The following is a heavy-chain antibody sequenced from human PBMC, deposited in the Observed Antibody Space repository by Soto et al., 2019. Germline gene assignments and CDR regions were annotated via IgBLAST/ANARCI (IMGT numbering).Heavy chain of an antibody. CDR2: IIPIFGTA. Sequence: QVQLVQSGAEVKKPGSSVKVSCKASGGTFSSYAVSWVRQAPGQGLEWMGGIIPIFGTANYAQKFQCRVTITGDDSRSTVYMELSSLRSEDTAVYYCAKGHDYVWGSYRYSGLDYWGQGTLVTVSS. J-gene: IGHJ4*02. D-gene: IGHD3-16*02. V-gene: IGHV1-69*01. CDR3: AKGHDYVWGSYRYSGLDY. CDR1: GGTFSSYA.